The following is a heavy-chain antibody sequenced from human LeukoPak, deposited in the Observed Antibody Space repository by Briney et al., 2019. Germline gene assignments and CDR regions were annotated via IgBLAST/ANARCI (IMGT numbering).Heavy chain of an antibody. CDR1: GGSFSSYY. D-gene: IGHD1-26*01. CDR2: IYTSGST. CDR3: ARRVRSYVAFDI. V-gene: IGHV4-4*07. J-gene: IGHJ3*02. Sequence: PSETRSLTCTVSGGSFSSYYWSWIRQPAGKGLEWIGRIYTSGSTNYNSSLKSRVTMSVDTSKNQVSLKLSSVTAADTAVYYCARRVRSYVAFDIWGQGTVVTVSS.